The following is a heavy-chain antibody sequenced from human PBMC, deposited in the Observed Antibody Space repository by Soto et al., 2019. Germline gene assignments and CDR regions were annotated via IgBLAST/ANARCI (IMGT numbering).Heavy chain of an antibody. D-gene: IGHD3-10*01. CDR2: MHYIGST. Sequence: SETLCLTCTVSGGSINGYYWSWIRQPPRKGLEWLGYMHYIGSTNYNPSLKSRVTISVDTSKNQFSLLLSSVTAADTAVYYCARDLFKDYGSGYYHYYGMDVWGQGTTVT. V-gene: IGHV4-59*01. CDR1: GGSINGYY. CDR3: ARDLFKDYGSGYYHYYGMDV. J-gene: IGHJ6*02.